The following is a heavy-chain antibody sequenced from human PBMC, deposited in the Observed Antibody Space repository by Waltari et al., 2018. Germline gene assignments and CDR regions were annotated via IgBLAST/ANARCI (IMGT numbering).Heavy chain of an antibody. D-gene: IGHD2-2*01. Sequence: QVQLVQSGAEVKKPGSSVKVSCKASGGTFSSYAISWVRQAPGQGLEWMGGIIPSFGTANYAQKFQGRVTITADESTSTAYMELSSLRSEDTAVYYCATIPAARAYYYYGMDVWGQGTTVTVSS. V-gene: IGHV1-69*13. CDR3: ATIPAARAYYYYGMDV. J-gene: IGHJ6*02. CDR1: GGTFSSYA. CDR2: IIPSFGTA.